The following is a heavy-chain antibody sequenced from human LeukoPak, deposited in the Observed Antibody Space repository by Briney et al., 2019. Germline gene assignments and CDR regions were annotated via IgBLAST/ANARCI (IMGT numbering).Heavy chain of an antibody. CDR1: GGSFSGYY. V-gene: IGHV4-34*01. D-gene: IGHD1-1*01. Sequence: SETLSLTCAVYGGSFSGYYWTLIRQTPGKGLEWIGEISHTGLAGSNPSLKSRVTIFVDSSKKQFSLRMTSVAAADTGVYYCARVPDITARPCDTWGPGTLVTVSS. J-gene: IGHJ5*02. CDR3: ARVPDITARPCDT. CDR2: ISHTGLA.